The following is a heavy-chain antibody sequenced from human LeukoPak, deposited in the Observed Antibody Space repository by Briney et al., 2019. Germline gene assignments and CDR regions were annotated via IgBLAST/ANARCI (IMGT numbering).Heavy chain of an antibody. CDR2: ISYDGSNK. J-gene: IGHJ3*02. Sequence: GRSLRLSCAASGFTFSSYGMHWVRQAPGKGLEWVAVISYDGSNKYYADSVKGRFTIFRDNSKNTLYLQMNSLRAEDTAVYYCAKDDIWGQGTMVTVSS. CDR1: GFTFSSYG. V-gene: IGHV3-30*18. CDR3: AKDDI.